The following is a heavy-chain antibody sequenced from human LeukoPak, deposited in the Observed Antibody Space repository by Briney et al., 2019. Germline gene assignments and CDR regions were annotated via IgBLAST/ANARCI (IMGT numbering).Heavy chain of an antibody. V-gene: IGHV1-2*02. CDR1: GYTFTSYY. CDR3: ARSYHDFWSGYSNWFDS. J-gene: IGHJ5*01. CDR2: INPNSGGT. Sequence: GASVKVSCKASGYTFTSYYIHWVRQAPVQGLEWLGWINPNSGGTNYAQKFQGRVTMTRDTSISTAYMELSRLTSDDTAVYYCARSYHDFWSGYSNWFDSWGQGTLVTVSS. D-gene: IGHD3-3*01.